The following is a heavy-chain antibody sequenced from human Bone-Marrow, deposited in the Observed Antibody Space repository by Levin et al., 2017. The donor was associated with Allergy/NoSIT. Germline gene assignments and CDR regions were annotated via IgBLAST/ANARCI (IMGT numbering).Heavy chain of an antibody. CDR3: ARDVVKQQLVRWFDP. CDR2: IYHSGST. Sequence: SETLSLTCAVSGSSISSGYYWGWIRQPPGKGLEWIGSIYHSGSTYYNPSLKSRVTISVDTSKNQFSLKLSSVTAADTAVYYCARDVVKQQLVRWFDPWGQGTLVTVSS. D-gene: IGHD6-13*01. CDR1: GSSISSGYY. V-gene: IGHV4-38-2*02. J-gene: IGHJ5*02.